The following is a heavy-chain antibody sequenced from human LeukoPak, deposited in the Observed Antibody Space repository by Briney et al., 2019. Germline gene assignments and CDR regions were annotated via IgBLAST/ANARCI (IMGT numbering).Heavy chain of an antibody. Sequence: GSLRLSCAASGFTFTNAWMSWVRQAPGKGLEWVGRIKSKTNGGTTDYVAPVKGRFTISRDDSKNTLYLQMNGLKTEDTAVYYCTTDRQMSAFYYDSSGYYYPPYAFDIWGQGTMVTVSS. D-gene: IGHD3-22*01. CDR1: GFTFTNAW. V-gene: IGHV3-15*01. CDR2: IKSKTNGGTT. CDR3: TTDRQMSAFYYDSSGYYYPPYAFDI. J-gene: IGHJ3*02.